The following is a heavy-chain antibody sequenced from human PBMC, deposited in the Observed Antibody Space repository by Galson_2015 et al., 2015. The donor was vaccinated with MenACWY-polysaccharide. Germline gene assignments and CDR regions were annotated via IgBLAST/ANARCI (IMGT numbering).Heavy chain of an antibody. D-gene: IGHD1/OR15-1a*01. CDR2: ISGSGATI. V-gene: IGHV3-23*01. J-gene: IGHJ4*02. Sequence: SLRLSCAASGFSFNNYAMSWVRQAPGKGLEWVAAISGSGATIFYAASVKGRFTVSRDNSKSTLFLQMSSLREEDTAVYYCAKDRHWNSFDCWGQGTLVTVSS. CDR1: GFSFNNYA. CDR3: AKDRHWNSFDC.